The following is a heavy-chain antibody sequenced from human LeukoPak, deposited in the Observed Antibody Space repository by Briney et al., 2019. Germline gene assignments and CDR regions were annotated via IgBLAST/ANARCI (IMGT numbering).Heavy chain of an antibody. D-gene: IGHD5-24*01. V-gene: IGHV4-4*07. CDR2: IYTSGST. J-gene: IGHJ6*03. CDR1: GGSISSYY. Sequence: SETLSLTCTVSGGSISSYYWSWIRQPAGKGLEWIGRIYTSGSTNYNPSLKSRVTMSVDTSKNQFSLKLSSVTAADTAVYYCARDMAAPRYYYYYYMDVWGKGTTVTISS. CDR3: ARDMAAPRYYYYYYMDV.